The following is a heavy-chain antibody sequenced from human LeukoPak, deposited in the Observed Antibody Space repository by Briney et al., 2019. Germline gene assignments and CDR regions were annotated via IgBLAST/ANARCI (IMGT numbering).Heavy chain of an antibody. D-gene: IGHD5-18*01. CDR1: GSTFRSFA. CDR3: AKGQHSYGPRGLFDY. V-gene: IGHV3-23*01. J-gene: IGHJ4*02. Sequence: GGSLRLSCSARGSTFRSFAMGSVRHAPRKRLEWGSIITGAGLNTHHADSVKGRFIISRDDSKDTLFLQMNSLRAEDTAVYYCAKGQHSYGPRGLFDYWGQGSLVSVSS. CDR2: ITGAGLNT.